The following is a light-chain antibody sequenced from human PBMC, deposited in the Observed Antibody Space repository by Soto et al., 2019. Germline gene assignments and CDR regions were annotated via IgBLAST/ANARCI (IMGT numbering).Light chain of an antibody. V-gene: IGKV3-11*01. J-gene: IGKJ5*01. Sequence: IVLTQSPGTLSLSPGERATLSCRASQSVSSNLAWYQQKPGQAPRLLIYGASTRATGIPDRFSGSGSGTDFTLTISSLEPEDCAVYYCQQRSNWPITFGQGTRPEI. CDR2: GAS. CDR1: QSVSSN. CDR3: QQRSNWPIT.